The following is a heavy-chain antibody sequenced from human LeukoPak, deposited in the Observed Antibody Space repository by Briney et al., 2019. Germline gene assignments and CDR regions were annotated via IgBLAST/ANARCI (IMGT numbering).Heavy chain of an antibody. D-gene: IGHD5-24*01. CDR1: GGSFSDYD. Sequence: SETLSLTCSVYGGSFSDYDWSWIRQPPGKGLEWIGEINQSGSTNENPSLKSRVTISVDTSKNRFSLRLSSVTAADTAVYYCARSPGDGYNFRYFDFWGQGTLVSVSS. V-gene: IGHV4-34*01. CDR3: ARSPGDGYNFRYFDF. J-gene: IGHJ4*02. CDR2: INQSGST.